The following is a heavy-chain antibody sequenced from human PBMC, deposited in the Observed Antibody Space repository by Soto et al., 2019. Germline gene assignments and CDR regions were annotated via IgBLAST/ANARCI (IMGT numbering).Heavy chain of an antibody. CDR2: ISSSGSTI. CDR3: ASHPPSYYDRLLTLTEGFD. V-gene: IGHV3-48*03. J-gene: IGHJ1*01. Sequence: EVQLVDSGGGLVQPGGSLRLSCAASGFTFSSYEMNWVRQAPGQGLEWLANISSSGSTIYYADSVKGRFTLSRDNAKNSLYLQLNSLRAEDTAVYYCASHPPSYYDRLLTLTEGFDWGQGTLVTVSS. CDR1: GFTFSSYE. D-gene: IGHD3-3*01.